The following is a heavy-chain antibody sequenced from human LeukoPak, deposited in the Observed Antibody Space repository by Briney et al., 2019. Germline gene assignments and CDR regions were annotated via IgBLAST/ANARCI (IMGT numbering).Heavy chain of an antibody. D-gene: IGHD6-19*01. CDR1: GFTFSSYG. Sequence: GGSLRLSCAASGFTFSSYGMHWVRQAPGNGLEWVAVIWYDGSNKYYADSVKGRFTISRDNSKNTLYLQMNSLRAEDTAVYYCARDPALAGYSSGFIDYWGQGTLVTVSS. CDR3: ARDPALAGYSSGFIDY. J-gene: IGHJ4*02. CDR2: IWYDGSNK. V-gene: IGHV3-33*01.